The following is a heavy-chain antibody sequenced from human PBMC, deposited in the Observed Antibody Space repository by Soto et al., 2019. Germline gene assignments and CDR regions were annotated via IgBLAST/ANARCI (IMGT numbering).Heavy chain of an antibody. CDR2: ISGSGQTK. CDR1: GFTFSSYS. D-gene: IGHD5-18*01. CDR3: AKEITPRYRYRPNPFVY. J-gene: IGHJ4*02. V-gene: IGHV3-23*01. Sequence: PGGSLRLSCAASGFTFSSYSLSWLRQAPGKGLEWVSGISGSGQTKHYRDSVKGRFTISRDNSKNTLYLQMNSLRAEDTAVYYCAKEITPRYRYRPNPFVYRGPGPLVTLSS.